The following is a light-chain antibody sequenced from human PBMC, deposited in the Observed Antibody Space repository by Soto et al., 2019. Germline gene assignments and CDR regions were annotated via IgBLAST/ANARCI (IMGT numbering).Light chain of an antibody. V-gene: IGLV2-11*01. J-gene: IGLJ1*01. CDR2: DVN. CDR1: SSDVGAYNY. Sequence: QSVLTQPRSVSGSPGQSVPISCTGTSSDVGAYNYVSWYQQHPGKAPKLVIYDVNRRPSGVPDRFSGSKSGNTASLTISGLQAEDEADYYCCSYAGSYTYVFGTGTKVTVL. CDR3: CSYAGSYTYV.